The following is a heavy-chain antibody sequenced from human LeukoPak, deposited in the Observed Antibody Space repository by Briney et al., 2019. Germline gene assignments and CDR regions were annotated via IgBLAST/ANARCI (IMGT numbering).Heavy chain of an antibody. CDR2: MYFSGST. J-gene: IGHJ4*02. CDR1: GGSVSSSFYY. CDR3: ANAASYSVDY. Sequence: SETLSLTCTVSGGSVSSSFYYWGWIRQPPGQGLEWIGSMYFSGSTHYNPSLKSRVTISVDTSKNQFSLKLTSVTAADTAVYYCANAASYSVDYWGQGTLVTVSS. V-gene: IGHV4-39*01. D-gene: IGHD1-26*01.